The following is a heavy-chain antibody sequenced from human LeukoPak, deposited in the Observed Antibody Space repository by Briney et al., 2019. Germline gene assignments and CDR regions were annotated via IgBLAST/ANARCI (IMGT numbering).Heavy chain of an antibody. V-gene: IGHV3-23*01. CDR1: GFTFSSYV. CDR3: ATTLLRASTYMDV. Sequence: PGGSLRLSCAASGFTFSSYVMSWVRQAPGKGLEGVSGISGSGGSTYYADSVKGRFTISRDNSKNTLYLQMNSLRAEDTAVYYCATTLLRASTYMDVWGKGTTVTVSS. CDR2: ISGSGGST. D-gene: IGHD1-1*01. J-gene: IGHJ6*03.